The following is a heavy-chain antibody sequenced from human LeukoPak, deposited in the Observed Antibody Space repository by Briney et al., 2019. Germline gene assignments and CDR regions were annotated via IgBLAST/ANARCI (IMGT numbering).Heavy chain of an antibody. D-gene: IGHD3-16*01. Sequence: SQTLSLTCTVSGGSISSGGYYWSWIRQHPGKGLEWIGYIYYSGSTYYNPSLKSRVTISVDTAKNQFSLKLSSVTAADTAVYYCASPWGTSLHAFDIWGQGTRVTVSS. V-gene: IGHV4-31*03. CDR1: GGSISSGGYY. CDR3: ASPWGTSLHAFDI. J-gene: IGHJ3*02. CDR2: IYYSGST.